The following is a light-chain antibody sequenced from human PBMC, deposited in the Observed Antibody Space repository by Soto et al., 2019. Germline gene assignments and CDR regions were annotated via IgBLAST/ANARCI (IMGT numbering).Light chain of an antibody. Sequence: EIVMTQSPATLSVSPAGRASLSCRASQSVSSNLAWYQQKPGQAPRLLIYGASTRATGIPARFSGSGSGTEFTLTISSLQSEDFAVYYCQQYNNWPRGTFGQGTKV. V-gene: IGKV3-15*01. CDR2: GAS. CDR1: QSVSSN. CDR3: QQYNNWPRGT. J-gene: IGKJ1*01.